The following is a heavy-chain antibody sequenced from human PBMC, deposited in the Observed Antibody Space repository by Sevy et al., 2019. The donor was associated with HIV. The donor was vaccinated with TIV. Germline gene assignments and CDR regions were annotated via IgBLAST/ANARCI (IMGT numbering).Heavy chain of an antibody. J-gene: IGHJ6*02. CDR3: ASLPYYDYVWGSYRYYYYYGMDV. CDR2: MNPNSGNT. CDR1: RYTFTSYD. Sequence: ASVKVSCKASRYTFTSYDINWVRQATGQGLEWMGWMNPNSGNTGYAQKFQGRVTMTRNTSISTAYMELSSLRSEDTAVDYCASLPYYDYVWGSYRYYYYYGMDVWGQGTTVTVSS. V-gene: IGHV1-8*01. D-gene: IGHD3-16*02.